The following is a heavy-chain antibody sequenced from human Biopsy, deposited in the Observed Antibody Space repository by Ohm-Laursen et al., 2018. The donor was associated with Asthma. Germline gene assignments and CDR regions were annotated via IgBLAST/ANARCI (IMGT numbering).Heavy chain of an antibody. Sequence: SLRLSCSASGFTFGDYWMSWVRQVPGKGLEWVAVIPYDGSSIYYADSVKGRFTISRDNSKNTLYLQMHSLRAEDTAVYYCARGDSSNWSHYYFDYWDQGTLVTVSS. D-gene: IGHD3-22*01. CDR1: GFTFGDYW. CDR2: IPYDGSSI. V-gene: IGHV3-30*14. J-gene: IGHJ4*02. CDR3: ARGDSSNWSHYYFDY.